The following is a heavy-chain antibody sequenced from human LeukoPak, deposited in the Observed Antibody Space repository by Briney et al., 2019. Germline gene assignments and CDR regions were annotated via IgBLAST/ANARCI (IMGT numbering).Heavy chain of an antibody. V-gene: IGHV3-30-3*01. CDR1: GFTFSSYA. D-gene: IGHD6-13*01. J-gene: IGHJ2*01. CDR3: ARDPGESSSWPYWYFDL. Sequence: GGSLRLSCAASGFTFSSYAMHWVRQAPGKGLEWVAVISDDGSNKYYADSVKGRFTISRDNSKNTLYLEMNSLRAEDTAVCYCARDPGESSSWPYWYFDLWGRGTLVTVSS. CDR2: ISDDGSNK.